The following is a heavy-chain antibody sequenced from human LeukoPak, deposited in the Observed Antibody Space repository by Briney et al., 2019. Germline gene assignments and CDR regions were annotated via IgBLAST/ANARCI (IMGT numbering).Heavy chain of an antibody. CDR2: IYYSGST. CDR3: ARGRVLYWFGSQWLVPYFDY. V-gene: IGHV4-31*03. J-gene: IGHJ4*02. Sequence: PSETLSLTCTVSGGSISSGGYYWSWIRQHPGKGLEWIGYIYYSGSTYYNPSLKSRVTISVDTSKNQFSLKLSSVTAADTAVYYCARGRVLYWFGSQWLVPYFDYWGQGTLVTVSS. CDR1: GGSISSGGYY. D-gene: IGHD6-19*01.